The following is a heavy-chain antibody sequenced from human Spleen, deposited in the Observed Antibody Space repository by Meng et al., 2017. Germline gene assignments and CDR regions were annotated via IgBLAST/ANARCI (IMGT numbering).Heavy chain of an antibody. D-gene: IGHD1-14*01. CDR3: ARGGTGAFDY. V-gene: IGHV1-18*01. J-gene: IGHJ4*02. CDR1: GYTFTHHG. Sequence: QVQLVQSGAEVRKPGASVKVSCKASGYTFTHHGIGWVRLAPGQGLEWMGWISGYNGDTHYAQKVQGRVTMTIDASTSTAYMELRSLRSDDTAVYYCARGGTGAFDYWGQGTLVTVSS. CDR2: ISGYNGDT.